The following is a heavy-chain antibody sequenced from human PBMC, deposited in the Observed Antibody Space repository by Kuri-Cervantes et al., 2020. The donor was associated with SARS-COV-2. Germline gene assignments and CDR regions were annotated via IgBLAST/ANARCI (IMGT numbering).Heavy chain of an antibody. D-gene: IGHD3-3*01. CDR2: ISYDGSNK. CDR3: AKGEKSITIFGVVVSPGNYMDV. V-gene: IGHV3-30*18. J-gene: IGHJ6*03. Sequence: GESLKISCSASGFTFSNYDMTWVRQAPGKGLEWVAVISYDGSNKYYADSVKGRFTISRDNSKNTLYLQMNSLRAEDTAVYYCAKGEKSITIFGVVVSPGNYMDVWGKGTTVTVSS. CDR1: GFTFSNYD.